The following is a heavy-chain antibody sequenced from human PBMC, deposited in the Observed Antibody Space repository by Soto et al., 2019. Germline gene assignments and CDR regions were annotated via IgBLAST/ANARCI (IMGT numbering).Heavy chain of an antibody. Sequence: SETLSVTCTVSGGSIISYYCSWILQPPWKGLEWIGYIYYSGITNYNPSLKSRVTISVDTPKNQFSLKLSSVTAADTAVYYCARDASSPTGEVWFDPSGRGTVVTVSA. D-gene: IGHD2-8*02. V-gene: IGHV4-59*01. CDR1: GGSIISYY. CDR3: ARDASSPTGEVWFDP. CDR2: IYYSGIT. J-gene: IGHJ5*02.